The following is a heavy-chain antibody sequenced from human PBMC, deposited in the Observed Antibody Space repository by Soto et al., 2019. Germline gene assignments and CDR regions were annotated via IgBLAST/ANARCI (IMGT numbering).Heavy chain of an antibody. Sequence: EVQLVESGGGLVQPGGSLRLSCAASGFTFSSYWMSWVRQAPGKGLEWVANIKQDGSEKYYVDSVKGRFTISRDNXKNSLYLQMNSLRAEDTAVYYCARAVAGILSYFDYWGQGTLVTVSS. CDR2: IKQDGSEK. CDR3: ARAVAGILSYFDY. J-gene: IGHJ4*02. D-gene: IGHD6-19*01. V-gene: IGHV3-7*04. CDR1: GFTFSSYW.